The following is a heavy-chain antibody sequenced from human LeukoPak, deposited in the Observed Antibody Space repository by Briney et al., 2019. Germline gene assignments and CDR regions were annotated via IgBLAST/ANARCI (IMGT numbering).Heavy chain of an antibody. CDR3: ARRGRRAHYYYYYYMDV. CDR1: GGSFSGYY. CDR2: INHSGST. J-gene: IGHJ6*03. V-gene: IGHV4-34*01. D-gene: IGHD1-26*01. Sequence: PSETLSLTCAVYGGSFSGYYWSWIRQPPGKGLEWIGEINHSGSTNYNPSLKSRVTISVDTSKNQFSLKLSSVTAADTAVYYCARRGRRAHYYYYYYMDVWGKGTTVTVSS.